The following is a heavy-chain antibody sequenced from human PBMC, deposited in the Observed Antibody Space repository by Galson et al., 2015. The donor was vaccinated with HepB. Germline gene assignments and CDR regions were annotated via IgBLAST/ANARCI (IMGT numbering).Heavy chain of an antibody. V-gene: IGHV1-2*06. CDR1: GYTFTGYY. CDR2: INPNSGGT. D-gene: IGHD3-10*01. CDR3: ARDSYYGSGNDY. J-gene: IGHJ4*02. Sequence: SVKVSCKASGYTFTGYYMHWVRQAPGQGLEWMGRINPNSGGTNYTQKFQGRVTMTRDTSISTAYMELSRLRSDDTAVYYCARDSYYGSGNDYWGQGTLVTVSS.